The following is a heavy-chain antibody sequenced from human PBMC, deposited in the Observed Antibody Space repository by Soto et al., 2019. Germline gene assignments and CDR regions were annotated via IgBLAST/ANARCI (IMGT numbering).Heavy chain of an antibody. V-gene: IGHV4-59*01. CDR1: RGAISSYY. Sequence: PSETMSLTCTFSRGAISSYYWSCIRHPPGKGMAWVGYIYYSGSTNDTPSLKSRVIISVDTSNSQLSLKLSSVTAADTAVYYCARSYSSYVFDWFVPWGQGTLVAV. CDR3: ARSYSSYVFDWFVP. D-gene: IGHD6-6*01. J-gene: IGHJ5*02. CDR2: IYYSGST.